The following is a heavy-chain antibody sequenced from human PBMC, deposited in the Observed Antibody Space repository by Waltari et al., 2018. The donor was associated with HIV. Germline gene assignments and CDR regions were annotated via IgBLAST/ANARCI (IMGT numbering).Heavy chain of an antibody. CDR3: ARAVAFPRPYMDV. CDR1: GFTVSSNY. CDR2: IYSGGST. Sequence: EVQLVETGGGLIQPGGSLRLSCAASGFTVSSNYMSWVRQAPGKGLEWVSVIYSGGSTYYADSVKGRFTISRDNSKNTLYLQMNSLRAEDTAVYYCARAVAFPRPYMDVWGKGTTVTVSS. V-gene: IGHV3-53*02. J-gene: IGHJ6*03. D-gene: IGHD5-12*01.